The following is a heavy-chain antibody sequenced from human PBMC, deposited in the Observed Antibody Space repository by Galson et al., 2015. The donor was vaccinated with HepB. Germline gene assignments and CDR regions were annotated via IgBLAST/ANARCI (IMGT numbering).Heavy chain of an antibody. Sequence: SLRLSCAASGFTFSSYAMSWVRQAPGKGLEWVSSISSTSKFVYYADSVKGRFTISRDNAQKSLYLQMNSLSAEDTAIYYCARVATVTSNPDSWGQGTLVTVSS. V-gene: IGHV3-21*01. J-gene: IGHJ4*02. D-gene: IGHD4-17*01. CDR3: ARVATVTSNPDS. CDR2: ISSTSKFV. CDR1: GFTFSSYA.